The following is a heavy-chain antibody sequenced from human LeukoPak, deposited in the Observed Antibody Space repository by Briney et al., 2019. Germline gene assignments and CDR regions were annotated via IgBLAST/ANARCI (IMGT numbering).Heavy chain of an antibody. CDR2: ISSSGSTI. D-gene: IGHD3-22*01. V-gene: IGHV3-48*03. Sequence: GVSLRLSCAASGFTFSSYEMNWVRQAPGKGLEWVSYISSSGSTIYYADSVKGRFTISRDNAKNSLYLQMNSLRAEDTAVYYCARDRAGNYDSSGFIRSPLRYNWFDPWGQGTLVTVSS. CDR1: GFTFSSYE. CDR3: ARDRAGNYDSSGFIRSPLRYNWFDP. J-gene: IGHJ5*02.